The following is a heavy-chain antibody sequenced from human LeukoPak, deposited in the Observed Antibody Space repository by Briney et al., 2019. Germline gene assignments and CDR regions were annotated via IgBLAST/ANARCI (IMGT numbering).Heavy chain of an antibody. D-gene: IGHD2-2*03. J-gene: IGHJ5*02. V-gene: IGHV4-4*07. CDR2: IYTSGST. CDR3: ARESPRGYCSSTSCRWFDP. Sequence: SETLSLTCTVSGGSISSYYWSWIRQPAGKGLEWIGRIYTSGSTNYNPSLKSRVTMSVDTSKNQFSLKLSSVTAADTAVYYCARESPRGYCSSTSCRWFDPWGQGTLVTVSS. CDR1: GGSISSYY.